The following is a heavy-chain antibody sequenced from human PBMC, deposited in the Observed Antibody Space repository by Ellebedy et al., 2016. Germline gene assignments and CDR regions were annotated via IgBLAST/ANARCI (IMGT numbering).Heavy chain of an antibody. Sequence: ASVKVSCKASGDTFTSYGISWVRQAPGQGLEWMGWISAHNGNTQFAKKFQGRDTMSTDTSTSTAYMELRSLRSDDTAVYYCSRVGDEEVDFWKYFDLWGRGTLVTVSS. CDR1: GDTFTSYG. CDR3: SRVGDEEVDFWKYFDL. CDR2: ISAHNGNT. J-gene: IGHJ2*01. V-gene: IGHV1-18*01. D-gene: IGHD3-3*01.